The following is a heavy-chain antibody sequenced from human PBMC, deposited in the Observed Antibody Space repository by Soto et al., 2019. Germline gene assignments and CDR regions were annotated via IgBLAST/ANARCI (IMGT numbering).Heavy chain of an antibody. J-gene: IGHJ4*02. D-gene: IGHD3-3*01. CDR1: GFTFDDYA. CDR3: AKDVGFLEYFDY. V-gene: IGHV3-9*01. Sequence: EVQLVESGGGLVQPGRSLRLSCAASGFTFDDYAMHWVRQAPGKGLEWVSGISWHSGSIGYADSVKGRFTISRDNAKNSLYLQMNSLRAEDTALYYCAKDVGFLEYFDYWGQGTLVTVSS. CDR2: ISWHSGSI.